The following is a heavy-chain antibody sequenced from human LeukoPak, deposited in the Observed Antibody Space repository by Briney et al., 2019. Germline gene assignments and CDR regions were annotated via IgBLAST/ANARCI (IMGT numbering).Heavy chain of an antibody. Sequence: PSETLSLTWTVSGGSISSYYWSWIRQPPVKGLEWIGYIYYSGSTNYNPSLKSRVTISVDTSKNQFSLKLSSVTAADTAVYYCARGVWFGNLWGQGTLVTVSS. CDR2: IYYSGST. J-gene: IGHJ4*02. D-gene: IGHD3-10*01. CDR3: ARGVWFGNL. V-gene: IGHV4-59*01. CDR1: GGSISSYY.